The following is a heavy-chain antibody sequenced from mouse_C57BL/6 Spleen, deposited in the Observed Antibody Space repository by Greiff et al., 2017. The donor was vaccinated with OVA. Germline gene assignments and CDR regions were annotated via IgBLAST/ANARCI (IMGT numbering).Heavy chain of an antibody. J-gene: IGHJ1*03. CDR2: ISYDGSN. D-gene: IGHD3-1*01. V-gene: IGHV3-6*01. Sequence: EVQRVESGPGLVKPSQSLSLTCSVTGYSITSGYYWNWIRQFPGNKLEWMGYISYDGSNNYNPSLKNRISITRDTSKNQFFLKLNSVTTEDTATYYCARVGDWYFDVWGTGTTVTVSS. CDR1: GYSITSGYY. CDR3: ARVGDWYFDV.